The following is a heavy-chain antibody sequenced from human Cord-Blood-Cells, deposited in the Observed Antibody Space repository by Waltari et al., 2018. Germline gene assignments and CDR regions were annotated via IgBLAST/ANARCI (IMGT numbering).Heavy chain of an antibody. Sequence: EVQLVQSGAEVKKPGESLKISCKGSGYSFTSHWIGWVRQLPGKGLEWMGIIYPGDSDTRYSPSFQGQVTISADKSISTAYLQWSSLKASDTAMYYCARVSPSATVTAKLPPPFFDYWGQGTLVTVSS. J-gene: IGHJ4*02. CDR1: GYSFTSHW. CDR2: IYPGDSDT. D-gene: IGHD4-4*01. V-gene: IGHV5-51*01. CDR3: ARVSPSATVTAKLPPPFFDY.